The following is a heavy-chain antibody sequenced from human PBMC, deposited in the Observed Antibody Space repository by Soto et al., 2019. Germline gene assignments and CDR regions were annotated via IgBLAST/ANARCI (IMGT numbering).Heavy chain of an antibody. J-gene: IGHJ1*01. CDR2: IYHSVST. V-gene: IGHV4-30-2*01. D-gene: IGHD3-22*01. CDR3: ASSPPPRYYYDSSGSLDDKYFQH. CDR1: GGSISSGGYS. Sequence: SETLSLTCAVSGGSISSGGYSWSWIRQPPGKGLECIGYIYHSVSTYYNPSLKSRVTISVDRSKNQFSLKLNSVTAADTAVYYCASSPPPRYYYDSSGSLDDKYFQHWGQGTLVTVSS.